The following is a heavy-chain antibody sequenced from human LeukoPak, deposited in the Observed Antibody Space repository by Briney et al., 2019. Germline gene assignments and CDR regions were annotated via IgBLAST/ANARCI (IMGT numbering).Heavy chain of an antibody. CDR1: GFTFSDYH. J-gene: IGHJ3*02. D-gene: IGHD6-13*01. CDR3: ARDPPRQQLVYGDAFDI. V-gene: IGHV3-11*04. CDR2: ISSSGSTI. Sequence: GGSLRLSCAASGFTFSDYHMSWIRQAPGKGLEWVSYISSSGSTIYYADSVKGRFTISRDNAKNSLYLQMNSLRAEDTAVYYCARDPPRQQLVYGDAFDIWGQGTMVTVSS.